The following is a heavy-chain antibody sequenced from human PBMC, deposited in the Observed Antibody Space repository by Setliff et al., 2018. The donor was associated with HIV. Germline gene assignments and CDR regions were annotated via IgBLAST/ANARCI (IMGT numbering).Heavy chain of an antibody. Sequence: KPSETLSLTCTVSGGSISSYYWSWIRQPPGKGLEWIGYIYYSGNTNYNPSLKSRVTISVDTSKNQFSLKLSSVTAADTAVYYCARHKASYSSGWRVPAKNYYYYMDVWGKGTTVTVSS. D-gene: IGHD6-19*01. V-gene: IGHV4-59*08. J-gene: IGHJ6*03. CDR2: IYYSGNT. CDR3: ARHKASYSSGWRVPAKNYYYYMDV. CDR1: GGSISSYY.